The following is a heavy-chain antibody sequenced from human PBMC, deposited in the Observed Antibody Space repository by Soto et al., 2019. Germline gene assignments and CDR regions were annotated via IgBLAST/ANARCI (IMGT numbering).Heavy chain of an antibody. D-gene: IGHD3-9*01. J-gene: IGHJ4*02. V-gene: IGHV3-23*01. Sequence: GGSLRLSCAVSGLTLTTYGMTWVRRAPGKGLEWVSTLSASGSGSYYAESVKGRFTVSRDNSKNTLYLQMNSLRAEDTAVYYCAKDSTPSILTGLSDYWGQGTLVTVSS. CDR3: AKDSTPSILTGLSDY. CDR2: LSASGSGS. CDR1: GLTLTTYG.